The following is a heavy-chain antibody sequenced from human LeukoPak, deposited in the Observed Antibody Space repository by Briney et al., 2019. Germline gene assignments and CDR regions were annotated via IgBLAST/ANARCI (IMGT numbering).Heavy chain of an antibody. CDR2: IGGGGGTT. Sequence: GGSLRLSCAASGFTFSSYAMSWVRQAPGKGLKWVSAIGGGGGTTFYADSVKGRFTISRDNSKNTLFLQMNSLRAEDTAVYYCAKAPYDTSGFSSPNYFDYWGQGTLVTVSS. D-gene: IGHD3-22*01. CDR1: GFTFSSYA. CDR3: AKAPYDTSGFSSPNYFDY. V-gene: IGHV3-23*01. J-gene: IGHJ4*02.